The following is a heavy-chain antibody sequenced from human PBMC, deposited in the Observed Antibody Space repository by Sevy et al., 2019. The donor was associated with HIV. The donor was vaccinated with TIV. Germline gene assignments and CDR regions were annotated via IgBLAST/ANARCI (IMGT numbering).Heavy chain of an antibody. D-gene: IGHD4-17*01. Sequence: GGSLRLSCAASGFTFSSYAMHWVRLAPGKGLEWVSAISNSGSDTKYAGSVKGRFTISRDNSKNTLYVQMNSLSAEDTAVYYCAKDRITVIGDAFDLWGQGTMVTVSS. CDR2: ISNSGSDT. V-gene: IGHV3-23*01. CDR1: GFTFSSYA. J-gene: IGHJ3*01. CDR3: AKDRITVIGDAFDL.